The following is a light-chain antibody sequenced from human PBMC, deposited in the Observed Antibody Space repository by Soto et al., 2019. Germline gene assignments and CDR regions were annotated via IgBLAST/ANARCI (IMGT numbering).Light chain of an antibody. CDR1: NIGAKG. CDR3: QVWHSTSVRV. V-gene: IGLV3-21*02. Sequence: SYELTQPTSVSVAPGQTASITCGGNNIGAKGVHWYQQKNPGQAPVLVVFDDRARPSAIPERFSGSNSGNTATLTISRVEAGDEADYYCQVWHSTSVRVFGGGTKLTVL. J-gene: IGLJ2*01. CDR2: DDR.